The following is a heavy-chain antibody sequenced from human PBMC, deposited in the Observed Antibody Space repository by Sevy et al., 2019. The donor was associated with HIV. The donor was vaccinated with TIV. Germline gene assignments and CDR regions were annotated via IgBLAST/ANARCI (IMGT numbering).Heavy chain of an antibody. CDR1: GVSVSSDHYY. CDR2: MYSSRST. J-gene: IGHJ4*02. V-gene: IGHV4-61*01. Sequence: SETLSLTCSVSGVSVSSDHYYWTWIRQPPGKGLEWIDYMYSSRSTNYNSSLKSRVTISVDTSKNQFSLKLTSVTAADTAVYYCARVSATLAGKPHFDFWGQGTQVTVSS. CDR3: ARVSATLAGKPHFDF. D-gene: IGHD6-19*01.